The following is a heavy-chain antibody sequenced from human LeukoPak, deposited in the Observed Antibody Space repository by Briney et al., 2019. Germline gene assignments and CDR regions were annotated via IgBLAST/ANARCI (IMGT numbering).Heavy chain of an antibody. D-gene: IGHD6-6*01. J-gene: IGHJ4*02. V-gene: IGHV4-34*01. Sequence: SETLSLTCAVYGGSFSGYYWSWIRQPPGKGLEWIGEINHSGSTNYNPSLKSRVTISVDTSKNQFSLKLSSVTAADTAVYYCAREYSSSSGRLFDYWGQGTLVTVSS. CDR3: AREYSSSSGRLFDY. CDR2: INHSGST. CDR1: GGSFSGYY.